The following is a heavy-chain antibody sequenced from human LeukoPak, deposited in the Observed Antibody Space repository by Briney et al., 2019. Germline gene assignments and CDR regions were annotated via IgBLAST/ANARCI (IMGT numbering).Heavy chain of an antibody. V-gene: IGHV1-69*13. J-gene: IGHJ6*02. CDR3: TTRSCHAGGCSSSFYYYYGLHF. CDR2: IIPIFGTA. Sequence: SVKVSCRASGNSISNYAVSWVRQAPGQGFEWMGGIIPIFGTADYAQKFQGRVTITADQSTSTTYMALSSLKSEDTATYYCTTRSCHAGGCSSSFYYYYGLHFWGQGTTVSVSS. D-gene: IGHD3-16*01. CDR1: GNSISNYA.